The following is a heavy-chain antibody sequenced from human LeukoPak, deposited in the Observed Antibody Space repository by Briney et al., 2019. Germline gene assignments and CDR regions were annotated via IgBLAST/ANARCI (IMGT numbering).Heavy chain of an antibody. Sequence: SETLSLTCAVYGGSFSGYYWSWIRQPPGKGLEWIGEINHSGSTNYNPSLKSRVTISVDTSKNQFSLKLSSVTAADTAVCYCARGRGGKYKWGQGTLVTVSS. CDR2: INHSGST. V-gene: IGHV4-34*01. J-gene: IGHJ4*02. CDR1: GGSFSGYY. D-gene: IGHD4-23*01. CDR3: ARGRGGKYK.